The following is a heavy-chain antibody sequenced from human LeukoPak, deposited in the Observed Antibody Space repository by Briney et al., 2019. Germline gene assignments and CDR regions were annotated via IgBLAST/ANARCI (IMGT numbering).Heavy chain of an antibody. V-gene: IGHV3-73*01. CDR2: IRGKADNYAT. CDR3: TQNNY. Sequence: GGSLRLSCAASGFTFSGSHILWVRQASGKGLEWVGRIRGKADNYATAYAASVQGRCTISRDDSQNTAYLQLNSLKTEDTAVYYCTQNNYWGQGALVTVSS. J-gene: IGHJ4*02. CDR1: GFTFSGSH.